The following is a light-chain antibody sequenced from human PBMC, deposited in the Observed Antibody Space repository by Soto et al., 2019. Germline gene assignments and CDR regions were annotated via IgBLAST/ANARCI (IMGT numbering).Light chain of an antibody. Sequence: DIQMTQSPSTLSASVGDRVIITCRASQSISGWMAWYQQKSGKAPNLLIYKTLKSGVPSRFSGSGSGTEFTLIISSLQPDDFATYYCQQYHTYSFGQGTTVEIK. V-gene: IGKV1-5*03. CDR3: QQYHTYS. CDR1: QSISGW. CDR2: K. J-gene: IGKJ1*01.